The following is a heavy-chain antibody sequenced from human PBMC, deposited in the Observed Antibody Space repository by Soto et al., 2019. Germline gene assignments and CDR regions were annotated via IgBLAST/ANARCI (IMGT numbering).Heavy chain of an antibody. V-gene: IGHV4-30-4*01. CDR1: GGSISSGDYY. Sequence: SETLSLTCTVSGGSISSGDYYWSWIRQPPGKGLEWIGYIYYSGSTYYNPSLKSRVTISVDTSKNQFSLKLSSVTAADTAVYYCARAGGDSAFDIWGQGTMVTVSS. CDR3: ARAGGDSAFDI. J-gene: IGHJ3*02. CDR2: IYYSGST. D-gene: IGHD2-21*02.